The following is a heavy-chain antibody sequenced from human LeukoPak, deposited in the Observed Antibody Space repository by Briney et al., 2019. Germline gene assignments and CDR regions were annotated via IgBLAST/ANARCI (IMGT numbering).Heavy chain of an antibody. V-gene: IGHV3-43*02. J-gene: IGHJ3*02. CDR1: GFTFDDYA. D-gene: IGHD2-2*01. CDR2: ISGDGGST. Sequence: GGSLRLSCAASGFTFDDYAMHWVRQAPGKGLEWVSLISGDGGSTYYADSVKGRFTISRDNSKNSLYLQMNSLRTEDTALYYCAKGNCSSTSCSDAFDIWGQGTMVTVSS. CDR3: AKGNCSSTSCSDAFDI.